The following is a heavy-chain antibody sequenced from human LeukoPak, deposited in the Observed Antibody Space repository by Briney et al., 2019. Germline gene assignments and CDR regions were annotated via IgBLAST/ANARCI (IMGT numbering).Heavy chain of an antibody. V-gene: IGHV3-21*01. CDR2: ISSSSSYI. D-gene: IGHD5-18*01. Sequence: PGGSLRLSCAASGFTFSSYSMNWVRQAPGKGLEWVSSISSSSSYIYYADSVEGRFTISRDNAKNSLYLQMNSLRAEDTAVYYCARDFAIQLWTRPYDYWGQGTLVTVSS. CDR3: ARDFAIQLWTRPYDY. J-gene: IGHJ4*02. CDR1: GFTFSSYS.